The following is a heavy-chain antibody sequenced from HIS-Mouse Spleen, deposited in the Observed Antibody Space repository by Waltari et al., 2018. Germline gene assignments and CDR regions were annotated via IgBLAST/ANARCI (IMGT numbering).Heavy chain of an antibody. CDR1: GFTFSSYG. CDR2: ISYDGSNK. D-gene: IGHD3-10*01. V-gene: IGHV3-30*03. J-gene: IGHJ4*02. Sequence: ESGGGVVQPGRSLRLSCAASGFTFSSYGMHWVRQAPGKGLEWVAVISYDGSNKYYADSVKGRFTISRDNSKNTLYLQMNSLRAEDTAVYYCEGVYGSGSYYFDYWGQGTLVTVSS. CDR3: EGVYGSGSYYFDY.